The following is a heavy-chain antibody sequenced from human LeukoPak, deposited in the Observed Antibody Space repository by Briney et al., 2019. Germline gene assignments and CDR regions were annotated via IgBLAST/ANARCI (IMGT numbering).Heavy chain of an antibody. CDR3: ASRGKKDSSGYYEDY. Sequence: SETLSLTCTVSGGSISSSSYYWGWIRQPPGKGLEWIGSIYYSGSTYYNPSLKSRVTISVDTSKNQFSLKLGSVTAADTAVYYCASRGKKDSSGYYEDYWGQGTLVTVSS. D-gene: IGHD3-22*01. CDR1: GGSISSSSYY. J-gene: IGHJ4*02. CDR2: IYYSGST. V-gene: IGHV4-39*01.